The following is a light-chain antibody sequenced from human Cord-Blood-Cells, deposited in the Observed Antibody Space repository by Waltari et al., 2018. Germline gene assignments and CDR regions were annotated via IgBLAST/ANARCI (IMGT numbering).Light chain of an antibody. CDR1: SRDVGGSNY. J-gene: IGLJ2*01. CDR3: SSYTSSSTYVV. Sequence: QSALTQPASVSGSPGQSITISCTGTSRDVGGSNYVSWYQQHPGKAPKLMNYDVSKRPSGVSNRFSGSKSGNTASLTISGLQAEDEADYYCSSYTSSSTYVVFGGGTKLTVL. CDR2: DVS. V-gene: IGLV2-14*01.